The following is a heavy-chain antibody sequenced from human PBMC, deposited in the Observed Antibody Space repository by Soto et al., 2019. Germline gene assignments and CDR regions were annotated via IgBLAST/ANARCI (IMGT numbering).Heavy chain of an antibody. V-gene: IGHV1-18*01. CDR2: INAGNGNT. CDR1: GYTFTSYG. CDR3: AASRWTSGSGNDY. J-gene: IGHJ4*02. Sequence: ASVKVSCKASGYTFTSYGISWVRQAPGQRLEWMGWINAGNGNTKYSQKFQGRVTMTRDTSTSTAYMELSSLRSEDTAVYYCAASRWTSGSGNDYWGQGTLVTVSS. D-gene: IGHD1-26*01.